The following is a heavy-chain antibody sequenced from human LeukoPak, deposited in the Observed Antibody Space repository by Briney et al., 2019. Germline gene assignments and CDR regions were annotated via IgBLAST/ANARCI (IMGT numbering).Heavy chain of an antibody. Sequence: GGSQRLSCAASGFTFSTYAMSWVRQAPGKGLEWVSALTNSGGSGGVTYYADSVKGRFIISRDNSKSTLYLQLSSLRVEDTAAYYCAKAMSTDHYDSRGFYRVDFDSWGQGTLVTVSS. CDR3: AKAMSTDHYDSRGFYRVDFDS. J-gene: IGHJ4*02. V-gene: IGHV3-23*01. CDR1: GFTFSTYA. D-gene: IGHD3-22*01. CDR2: LTNSGGSGGVT.